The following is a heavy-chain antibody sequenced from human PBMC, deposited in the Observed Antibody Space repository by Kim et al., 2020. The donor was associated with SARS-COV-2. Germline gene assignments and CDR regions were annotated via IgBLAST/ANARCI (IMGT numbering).Heavy chain of an antibody. V-gene: IGHV4-39*01. D-gene: IGHD6-13*01. CDR1: GGSISSSSYY. CDR2: IYYSGST. CDR3: ARQAAAGIPWYYYYGMDV. J-gene: IGHJ6*02. Sequence: SETLSLTCTVSGGSISSSSYYWGWIRQPPGKGLEWIGSIYYSGSTYYNPSLKSRVTISVDTSKNQFSLKLSSVTAADTAVYYCARQAAAGIPWYYYYGMDVWGQGTTVTVSS.